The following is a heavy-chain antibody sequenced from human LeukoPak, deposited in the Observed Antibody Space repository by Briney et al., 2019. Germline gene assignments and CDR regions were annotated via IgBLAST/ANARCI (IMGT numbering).Heavy chain of an antibody. J-gene: IGHJ4*02. Sequence: GGSLRLSCVASGXTFGSYGMHWVRQAPGKGLEWVAVIWYDGSNIYHVDSVKGRFTISRDNSKNTLYLQMNSLRAEDTAVYYCARAKNDYDSSGFASLDYWGQGALVTVSS. D-gene: IGHD3-22*01. V-gene: IGHV3-33*01. CDR3: ARAKNDYDSSGFASLDY. CDR2: IWYDGSNI. CDR1: GXTFGSYG.